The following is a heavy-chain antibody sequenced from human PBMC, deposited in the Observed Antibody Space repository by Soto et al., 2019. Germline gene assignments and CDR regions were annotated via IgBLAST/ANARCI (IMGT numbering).Heavy chain of an antibody. D-gene: IGHD4-17*01. Sequence: PSETLSLTCTVSGGSVSSGSYYWSWIRQPPGKGLEWIGYIYYSGSTNYNPSLKSRVTISVDTSKNQFSLKLSSVTAAVTAVYYCAGPYGDYSGYWGQGTLVTVSS. CDR3: AGPYGDYSGY. CDR2: IYYSGST. J-gene: IGHJ4*02. CDR1: GGSVSSGSYY. V-gene: IGHV4-61*01.